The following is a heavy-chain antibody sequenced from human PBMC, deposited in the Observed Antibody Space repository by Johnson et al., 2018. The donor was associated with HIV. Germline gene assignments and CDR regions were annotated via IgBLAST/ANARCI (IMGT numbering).Heavy chain of an antibody. J-gene: IGHJ3*02. V-gene: IGHV3-66*04. CDR3: ARLPSGRGAFDI. CDR2: IYSGGST. D-gene: IGHD3-10*01. CDR1: GFTVSSNY. Sequence: VESGGGLVQPGRSLRLSCAASGFTVSSNYMSWVRQAPGKGLEWVSVIYSGGSTYYADSVKGRFNISRDNSKNTLYLQMNSLRAEDTAVYYCARLPSGRGAFDIWGHGTLVTVSS.